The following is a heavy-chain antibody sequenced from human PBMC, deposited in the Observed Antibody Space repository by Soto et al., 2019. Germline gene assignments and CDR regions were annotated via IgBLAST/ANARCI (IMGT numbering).Heavy chain of an antibody. CDR2: IKSKTDGGTT. CDR1: GFNFINAW. CDR3: SARGV. V-gene: IGHV3-15*07. D-gene: IGHD3-10*01. Sequence: EVQLVESGGGLVEPGGSLRLSCAASGFNFINAWMHWVRQAPGKGLEWVGRIKSKTDGGTTDYAAPVKGRLIISRDDSKTTLYLQINSLKMEDRAVYYCSARGVWGQGTTVTVSS. J-gene: IGHJ6*02.